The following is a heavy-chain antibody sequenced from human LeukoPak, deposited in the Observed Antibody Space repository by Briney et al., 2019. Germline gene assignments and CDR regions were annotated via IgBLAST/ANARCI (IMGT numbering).Heavy chain of an antibody. D-gene: IGHD3-3*01. J-gene: IGHJ5*01. V-gene: IGHV1-2*02. CDR1: GYTFNAYC. CDR2: INPNSGGT. CDR3: ARDNDFWRGPGNWFDS. Sequence: ASVKVSCKASGYTFNAYCMHWVRQAPGQGLEWMGWINPNSGGTNYAQKFQGRVTMTRDTSISTAYMEVSRLRIDDTAVYYCARDNDFWRGPGNWFDSWGQGTLVTVSS.